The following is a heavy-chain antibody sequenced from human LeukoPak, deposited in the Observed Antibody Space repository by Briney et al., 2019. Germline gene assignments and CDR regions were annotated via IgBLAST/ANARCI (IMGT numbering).Heavy chain of an antibody. J-gene: IGHJ4*02. CDR1: GYTFTSYG. V-gene: IGHV1-18*01. D-gene: IGHD2-2*02. CDR2: ISAYNGNT. CDR3: ARDFIPKYCSSTSCYTAGDY. Sequence: ASVKVSCKASGYTFTSYGISWVRQAPGQGLEWMGWISAYNGNTNYAQKLQGRVTMTTDTSTSTAYMELRSLRSDDTAVYYCARDFIPKYCSSTSCYTAGDYWGQGTLVTVSS.